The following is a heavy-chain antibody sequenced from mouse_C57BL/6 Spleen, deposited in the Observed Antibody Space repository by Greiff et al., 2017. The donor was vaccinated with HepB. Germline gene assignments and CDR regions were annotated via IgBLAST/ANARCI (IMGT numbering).Heavy chain of an antibody. CDR1: GYTFTDYY. J-gene: IGHJ2*01. D-gene: IGHD2-4*01. Sequence: QVQLQQSGAELVRPGASVKLSCKASGYTFTDYYINWVKQRPGQGLEWIARIYPGSGNTYYNEKFKGKATLTAEKSSSTAYMQLSSLTSEDSAVYFCAKSYDYPFFDYWGQGTTLTVSS. CDR3: AKSYDYPFFDY. CDR2: IYPGSGNT. V-gene: IGHV1-76*01.